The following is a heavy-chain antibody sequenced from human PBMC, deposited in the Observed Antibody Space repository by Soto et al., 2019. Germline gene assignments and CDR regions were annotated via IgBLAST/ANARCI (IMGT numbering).Heavy chain of an antibody. CDR1: GGTFSSYA. Sequence: GASVKVSCKASGGTFSSYAISWVRQAPGQGLEWMGGIIPIFGTANYAQKFQGRVTITADESTSTAYMELSSLRSEDTAVYYCASNYSDSSGYTDYWGQGTLVTVSP. CDR2: IIPIFGTA. CDR3: ASNYSDSSGYTDY. J-gene: IGHJ4*02. V-gene: IGHV1-69*13. D-gene: IGHD3-22*01.